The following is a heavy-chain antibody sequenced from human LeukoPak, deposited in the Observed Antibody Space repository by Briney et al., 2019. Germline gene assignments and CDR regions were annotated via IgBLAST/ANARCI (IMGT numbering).Heavy chain of an antibody. CDR3: ASASYGDEDAFDI. J-gene: IGHJ3*02. CDR2: IYSDGST. CDR1: GFTVSSNY. D-gene: IGHD4-17*01. V-gene: IGHV3-53*01. Sequence: GGSLRLSCAASGFTVSSNYMSWVRQAPGKGLEWVSVIYSDGSTYYADSVKGRFTISRDNSKNTLYLQMNSLRAEDTAVYYCASASYGDEDAFDIWGQGTMVTVSS.